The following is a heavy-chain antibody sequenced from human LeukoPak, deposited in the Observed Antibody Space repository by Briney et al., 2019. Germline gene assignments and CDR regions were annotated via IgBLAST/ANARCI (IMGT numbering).Heavy chain of an antibody. CDR3: ARLGARQILEY. V-gene: IGHV3-7*01. CDR1: GFTLSDRN. J-gene: IGHJ4*02. Sequence: QSGGSLRLSCAASGFTLSDRNMDWVRQAPGKGLEWVANIKQDGGEKYYLDSVKGRFTVSRDNAKNSLYLQMNSLRAEDTAVYYCARLGARQILEYWGQGTLVTVSS. D-gene: IGHD4-17*01. CDR2: IKQDGGEK.